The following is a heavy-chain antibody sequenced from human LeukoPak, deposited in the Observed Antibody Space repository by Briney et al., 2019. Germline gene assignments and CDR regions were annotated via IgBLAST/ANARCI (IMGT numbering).Heavy chain of an antibody. V-gene: IGHV3-30*18. D-gene: IGHD5-12*01. CDR3: AKGLSMVATTGFDY. J-gene: IGHJ4*02. CDR2: ISYDGSNK. CDR1: GFTFSNYA. Sequence: GGSLRLSCAASGFTFSNYAMRWVRQAPGKGLEWVALISYDGSNKYYADSVKGRFTISRDNSKNTLYLQMNSLRAEDTAVYYCAKGLSMVATTGFDYWGQGTLVTVSS.